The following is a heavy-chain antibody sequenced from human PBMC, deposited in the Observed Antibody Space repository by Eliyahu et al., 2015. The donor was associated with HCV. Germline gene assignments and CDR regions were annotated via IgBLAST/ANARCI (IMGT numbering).Heavy chain of an antibody. Sequence: QVQLVQSGAEVKKPGASVKLACKTSGYTFTDYAINWVRQAPGQTLAWMGYISAGYGVSKYSQTFQGRVTITWDTSASTAYMELSSLRSEDTAVYYCARRSRLGTDFDFWGRGTLVTVSA. CDR3: ARRSRLGTDFDF. CDR1: GYTFTDYA. CDR2: ISAGYGVS. J-gene: IGHJ4*02. D-gene: IGHD7-27*01. V-gene: IGHV1-3*01.